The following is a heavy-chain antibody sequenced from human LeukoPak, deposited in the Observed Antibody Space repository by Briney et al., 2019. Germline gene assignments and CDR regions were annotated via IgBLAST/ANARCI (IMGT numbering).Heavy chain of an antibody. CDR3: ARTPFLFGVVILWFDP. Sequence: TGGSLRLSCAASGFTFSSNAMSWVRQAPGKGLEWVSAISGSGGSTYYADSVKGRFTISRDNSKNTLYLQMNSLRAGDTAVYYCARTPFLFGVVILWFDPWGQGALVTVSS. V-gene: IGHV3-23*01. J-gene: IGHJ5*02. D-gene: IGHD3-3*01. CDR1: GFTFSSNA. CDR2: ISGSGGST.